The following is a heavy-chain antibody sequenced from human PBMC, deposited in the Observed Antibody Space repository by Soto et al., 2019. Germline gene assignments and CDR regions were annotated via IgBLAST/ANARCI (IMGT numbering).Heavy chain of an antibody. Sequence: DSVKGRFTISRDNTKNSLSLQMNSLRAEDTAVYYCARDPSVRERFLEWLWYFDYWGQGTLVTVSS. CDR3: ARDPSVRERFLEWLWYFDY. V-gene: IGHV3-21*01. D-gene: IGHD3-3*01. J-gene: IGHJ4*02.